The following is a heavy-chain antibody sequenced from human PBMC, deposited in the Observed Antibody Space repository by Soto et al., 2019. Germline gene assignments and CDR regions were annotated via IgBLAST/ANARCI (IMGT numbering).Heavy chain of an antibody. D-gene: IGHD2-15*01. V-gene: IGHV4-39*01. J-gene: IGHJ4*02. CDR2: IYYSGST. Sequence: SETLSLTCTVSGGSISSSSYYWGWIRQPPGKGLEWIGSIYYSGSTYYNPSLKSRVTISVDTSKNQFSLKLSSVTAADTAVYYCARKSHCSGGSCQKGFDYWGQGTLVTVSS. CDR3: ARKSHCSGGSCQKGFDY. CDR1: GGSISSSSYY.